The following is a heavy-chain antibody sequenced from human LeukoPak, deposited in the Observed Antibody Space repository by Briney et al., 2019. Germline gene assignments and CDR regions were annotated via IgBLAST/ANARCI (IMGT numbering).Heavy chain of an antibody. CDR2: IHRSGSP. J-gene: IGHJ4*02. CDR3: AREILGGFNPGAY. V-gene: IGHV4-4*02. CDR1: LDSTTSNF. D-gene: IGHD1-14*01. Sequence: PSETLSLTCTVSLDSTTSNFWSWVRQPPGKGLEWIGEIHRSGSPKYNPSLQSRVTISIDRSRNQIALELSSVTAADTAVYYCAREILGGFNPGAYWGQGTLVTVSS.